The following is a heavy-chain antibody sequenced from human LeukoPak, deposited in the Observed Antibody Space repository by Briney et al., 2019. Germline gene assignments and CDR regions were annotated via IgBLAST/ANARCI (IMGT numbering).Heavy chain of an antibody. CDR1: GGSFSGYY. D-gene: IGHD6-13*01. J-gene: IGHJ5*02. CDR3: ARGPSIAAAGTRGDWFDP. Sequence: SETLPLTSAVYGGSFSGYYWSWIRQPPGKGLEWIGEINHSGSTNYNPSLKSRVTISVDTSKNQFSLKLSSVTAADTAVYYRARGPSIAAAGTRGDWFDPWGQGTLVTVSS. V-gene: IGHV4-34*01. CDR2: INHSGST.